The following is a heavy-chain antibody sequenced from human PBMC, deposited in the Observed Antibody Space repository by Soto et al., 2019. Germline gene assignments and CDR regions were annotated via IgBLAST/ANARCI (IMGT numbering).Heavy chain of an antibody. Sequence: SETLSLTCSVSGGSISGSYWSWIRQSPGKGLEWLGYVYYTGSTNYSPSLRSRVSISVDTSKNEFSLRLSSVTAADTAVYFCVRSVAVPGAHIDYWGQGTQVTVSS. J-gene: IGHJ4*02. CDR3: VRSVAVPGAHIDY. D-gene: IGHD6-19*01. CDR2: VYYTGST. CDR1: GGSISGSY. V-gene: IGHV4-59*01.